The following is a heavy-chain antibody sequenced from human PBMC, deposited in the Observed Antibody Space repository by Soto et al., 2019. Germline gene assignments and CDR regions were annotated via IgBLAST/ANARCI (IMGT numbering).Heavy chain of an antibody. CDR3: ARHHSSYGSGSDNWFDP. J-gene: IGHJ5*02. V-gene: IGHV4-59*01. CDR1: GGSISSYY. CDR2: IYYSGST. D-gene: IGHD3-10*01. Sequence: SETLSLTCTVSGGSISSYYWSWIRQPPGKGLEWIGYIYYSGSTNYNPSLKSRVTISVDTSKNQFSLKLSSVTAADTAVYYCARHHSSYGSGSDNWFDPWGQGTLVTVSS.